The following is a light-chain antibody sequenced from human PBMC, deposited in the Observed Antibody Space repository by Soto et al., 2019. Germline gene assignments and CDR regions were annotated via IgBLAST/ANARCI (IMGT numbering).Light chain of an antibody. V-gene: IGKV3-15*01. J-gene: IGKJ5*01. CDR2: GAS. CDR3: QKYNNWPPIT. CDR1: QSVSGN. Sequence: EIVMTQSPATLSVSPGERATLSCRASQSVSGNLAWYQQKPGQAPRLLIYGASNRATGIPARFSGSGSGTEFTLTISSLQSEDFAVYYCQKYNNWPPITFGQGTRLEIK.